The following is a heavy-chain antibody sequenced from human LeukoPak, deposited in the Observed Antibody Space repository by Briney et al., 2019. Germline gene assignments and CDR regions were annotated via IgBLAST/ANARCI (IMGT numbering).Heavy chain of an antibody. CDR3: ARVPLTTVTPDWYFDL. J-gene: IGHJ2*01. Sequence: SETLSLTCTVSGGSISSGGYYWSWIRQHPGKGLEWIGYIYYSGSTYYNPSLKSRVTISVDTSKNQFSLKLSSVTAADTAVYYCARVPLTTVTPDWYFDLWGRGTLVTVSS. V-gene: IGHV4-31*03. CDR1: GGSISSGGYY. CDR2: IYYSGST. D-gene: IGHD4-17*01.